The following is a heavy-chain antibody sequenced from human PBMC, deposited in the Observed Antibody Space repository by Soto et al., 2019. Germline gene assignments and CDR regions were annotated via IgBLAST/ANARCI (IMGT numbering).Heavy chain of an antibody. D-gene: IGHD5-12*01. CDR1: GRSISSYY. V-gene: IGHV4-59*01. CDR2: IYYNGNT. CDR3: AREGNLGRWLQPLDF. Sequence: SETLSLTCTVSGRSISSYYWSWIRQPPGKGLEWIGYIYYNGNTKYSPSLKSRVTMSVDTSKNHFSLRLISVTAADTAIYFCAREGNLGRWLQPLDFWGQGTLVTVSS. J-gene: IGHJ4*02.